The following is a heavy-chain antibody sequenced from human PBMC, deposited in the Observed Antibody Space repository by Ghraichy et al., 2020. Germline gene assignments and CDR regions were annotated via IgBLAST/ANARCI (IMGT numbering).Heavy chain of an antibody. CDR2: IDYSGST. CDR1: GGSISSYY. Sequence: SETLSLTCTVSGGSISSYYWSWIRQPPGKGLEWIGYIDYSGSTNYNPSLKSRVTISVDTSKNQFSLKLSSVTAADTAVYYCARPPGFGELPYYYYGMDVWGQETTVTVSS. V-gene: IGHV4-59*12. CDR3: ARPPGFGELPYYYYGMDV. J-gene: IGHJ6*02. D-gene: IGHD3-10*01.